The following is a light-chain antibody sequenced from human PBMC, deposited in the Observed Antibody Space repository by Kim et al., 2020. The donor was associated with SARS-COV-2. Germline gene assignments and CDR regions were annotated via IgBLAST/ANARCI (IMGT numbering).Light chain of an antibody. Sequence: PASISCRSSQSLLHTNGYNYFDWYLKKPGQSPQLLIYWGFNRASGVPDRFSGSGSGTAFTLKISRVEAENVGIYYCVQALQTPPYTFGQGTKLEI. V-gene: IGKV2-28*01. CDR1: QSLLHTNGYNY. J-gene: IGKJ2*01. CDR3: VQALQTPPYT. CDR2: WGF.